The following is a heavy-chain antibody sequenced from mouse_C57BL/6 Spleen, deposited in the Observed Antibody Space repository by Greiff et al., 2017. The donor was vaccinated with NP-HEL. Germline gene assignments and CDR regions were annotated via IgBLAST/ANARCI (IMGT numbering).Heavy chain of an antibody. V-gene: IGHV14-2*01. D-gene: IGHD2-3*01. Sequence: EVQLVESGAELVKPGASVKLSCTASGFNIKDYYMHWVKQRTEQGLEWIGRIDPEDGETKYAPKFQGKATITADTSSNTAYLQLRSMTSEDTAVYYCASCDGYSFDYWGQGTTLTVSS. J-gene: IGHJ2*01. CDR2: IDPEDGET. CDR3: ASCDGYSFDY. CDR1: GFNIKDYY.